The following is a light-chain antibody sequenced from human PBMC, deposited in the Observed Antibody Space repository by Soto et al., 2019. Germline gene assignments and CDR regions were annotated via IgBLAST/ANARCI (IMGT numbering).Light chain of an antibody. Sequence: DIQMTQSPSTLSASVGDRVTITCRASQSISSWLVWYQQKPGKAPKLLIYKASSLESGVPSRFSGSGSGTEFILTISSLQPDDFATYYCQQYDSYSRTFGQGTKVEIK. V-gene: IGKV1-5*03. CDR3: QQYDSYSRT. CDR2: KAS. J-gene: IGKJ1*01. CDR1: QSISSW.